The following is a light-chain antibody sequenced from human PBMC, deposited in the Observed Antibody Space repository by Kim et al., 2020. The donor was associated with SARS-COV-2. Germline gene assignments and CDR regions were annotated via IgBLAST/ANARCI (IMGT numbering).Light chain of an antibody. V-gene: IGKV4-1*01. J-gene: IGKJ4*01. CDR2: WAS. Sequence: ATINCKSSKRVLLNSNNKNYLAWYQQKPGQPPKLLISWASTREAGVPDRFSGSGSGTDFTLTISSLQAEDVAIYYCQHYLTTPVTFGGGTKVDIK. CDR3: QHYLTTPVT. CDR1: KRVLLNSNNKNY.